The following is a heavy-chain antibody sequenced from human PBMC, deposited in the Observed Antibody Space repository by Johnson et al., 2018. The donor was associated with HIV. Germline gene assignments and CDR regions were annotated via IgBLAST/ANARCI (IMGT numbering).Heavy chain of an antibody. CDR2: INSDGSST. J-gene: IGHJ3*02. CDR3: ARGGLGYQNIHDPFDI. D-gene: IGHD3-16*02. CDR1: GFTFGSYW. Sequence: VQLVESGGGVVQPGRSLRLSCAGSGFTFGSYWMHWVRQAPGKGLVWVSRINSDGSSTSYADSVKGRFTISRDNSKNTLYLQMNSLRAEDTAVYYCARGGLGYQNIHDPFDIWGQGTMVTVSS. V-gene: IGHV3-74*02.